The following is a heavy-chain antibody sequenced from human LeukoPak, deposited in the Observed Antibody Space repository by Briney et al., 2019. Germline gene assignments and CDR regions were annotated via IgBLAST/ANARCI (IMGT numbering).Heavy chain of an antibody. D-gene: IGHD6-13*01. Sequence: PGGSLRLSCAASGFTFSSFSMNWVRQAPGKGLEWVSSITTSGYIYYADSVKGRFTISRDNSKNTLNLQMNSLRADDTAVYYCAKDSGFAYSSSWYRVDAFDIWGQGTMVTVSS. CDR1: GFTFSSFS. CDR3: AKDSGFAYSSSWYRVDAFDI. CDR2: ITTSGYI. J-gene: IGHJ3*02. V-gene: IGHV3-21*04.